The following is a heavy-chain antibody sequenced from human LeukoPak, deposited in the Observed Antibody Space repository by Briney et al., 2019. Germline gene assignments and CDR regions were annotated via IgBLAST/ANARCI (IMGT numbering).Heavy chain of an antibody. Sequence: GGSLRLSCIASGLTFNTYWMMWVRQAPGKGLEWVSNINKNGSAKNYVDSVKGRFTISRDNAKSSLYLQMTSLRTEDTAVYYCATSLYKWRGYSGHYHDYWGQGTLVHVSS. CDR2: INKNGSAK. V-gene: IGHV3-7*01. CDR3: ATSLYKWRGYSGHYHDY. J-gene: IGHJ4*02. CDR1: GLTFNTYW. D-gene: IGHD5-12*01.